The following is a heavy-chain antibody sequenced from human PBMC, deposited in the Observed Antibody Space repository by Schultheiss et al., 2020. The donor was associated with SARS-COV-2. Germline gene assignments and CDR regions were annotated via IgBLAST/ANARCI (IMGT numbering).Heavy chain of an antibody. CDR1: GFTFSSYA. J-gene: IGHJ2*01. D-gene: IGHD4-23*01. V-gene: IGHV3-64*02. CDR3: ARDGGGNSAYWYFDL. CDR2: ISSNGGST. Sequence: GGSLRLSCAASGFTFSSYAMHWVRQAPGKGLEYVSAISSNGGSTYYTDSVKGRFTISRDNSKNTLYLQMGSLRAEDMAVYYCARDGGGNSAYWYFDLWGRGTLVTVSS.